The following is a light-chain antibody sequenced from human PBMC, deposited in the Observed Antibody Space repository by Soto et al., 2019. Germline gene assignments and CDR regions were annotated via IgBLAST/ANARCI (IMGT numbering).Light chain of an antibody. CDR3: QQYNSWLWT. V-gene: IGKV3-15*01. J-gene: IGKJ1*01. CDR1: QSVSSK. CDR2: GAS. Sequence: EIVMTQSPATLSVSPGEGATLSCRASQSVSSKLAWYQQKPGQAPRLLIYGASTRATGIPARFSGSGSGTEFTLIISSLQSEDSAVYDCQQYNSWLWTFGQGTKVEIK.